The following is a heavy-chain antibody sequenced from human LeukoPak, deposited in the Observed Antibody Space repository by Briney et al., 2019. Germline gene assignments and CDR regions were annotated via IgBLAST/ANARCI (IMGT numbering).Heavy chain of an antibody. V-gene: IGHV1-69*05. CDR2: IIPIFGTA. Sequence: SVKVSCKASGGTFSSYAISWVRQAPGQGLEWMGRIIPIFGTANYAQKFQGRVTITTDESTSTAYMELSSLRSEDTAVYYCARAVSGPVGALDIWGQGTMVTVSS. J-gene: IGHJ3*02. CDR3: ARAVSGPVGALDI. CDR1: GGTFSSYA. D-gene: IGHD2-15*01.